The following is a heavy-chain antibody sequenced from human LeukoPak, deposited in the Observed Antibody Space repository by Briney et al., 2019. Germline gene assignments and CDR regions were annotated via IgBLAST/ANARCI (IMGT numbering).Heavy chain of an antibody. D-gene: IGHD3-10*01. CDR3: ARARLFLVR. Sequence: SETLSLTCAVYGGSFSGYYWSWIRQPPGKGLEWIGEINHSGSTNYNPSLKSRVTISVDTSKNQFSLKLSSVTAADTAVYYCARARLFLVRWGQGTLVTVSS. CDR2: INHSGST. CDR1: GGSFSGYY. V-gene: IGHV4-34*01. J-gene: IGHJ4*02.